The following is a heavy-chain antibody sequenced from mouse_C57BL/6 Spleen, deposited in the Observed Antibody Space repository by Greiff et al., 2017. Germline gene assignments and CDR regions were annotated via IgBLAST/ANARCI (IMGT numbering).Heavy chain of an antibody. CDR3: ARGVLTTVVATDYAMDY. Sequence: EVKLVESGGGLVKPGGSLKLSCAASGFTFSDYGMHWVRQAPEKGLEWVAYISSGSCTIYYADTVKGRFTISRDNAKNTLFLQMTSLRYEDTAMYYGARGVLTTVVATDYAMDYWGQGTSVTVSS. J-gene: IGHJ4*01. V-gene: IGHV5-17*01. CDR1: GFTFSDYG. CDR2: ISSGSCTI. D-gene: IGHD1-1*01.